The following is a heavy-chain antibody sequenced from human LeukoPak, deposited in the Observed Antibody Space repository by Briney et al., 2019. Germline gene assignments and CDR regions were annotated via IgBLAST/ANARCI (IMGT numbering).Heavy chain of an antibody. CDR2: INPNSGGT. CDR3: ARSRDSSSSPRNYYYYMDV. Sequence: ASVKVSCKASGYTFTGYYMHWVRQAPGQGLEWMGWINPNSGGTNYARKFQGRVTMTRDTSISTAYMELSRLRSDDTAVYYCARSRDSSSSPRNYYYYMDVWGKGTTVTISS. J-gene: IGHJ6*03. CDR1: GYTFTGYY. V-gene: IGHV1-2*02. D-gene: IGHD6-13*01.